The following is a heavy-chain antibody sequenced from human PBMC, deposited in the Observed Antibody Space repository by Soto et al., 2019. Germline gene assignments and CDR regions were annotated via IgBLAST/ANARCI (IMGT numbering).Heavy chain of an antibody. D-gene: IGHD2-2*01. V-gene: IGHV2-5*02. CDR3: AHVTASCTSGSCYGVGAFDI. J-gene: IGHJ3*02. CDR1: GFSLSTSGVG. CDR2: IYWDDDK. Sequence: QITLKESGPTLVKPTQTLTLTCTFSGFSLSTSGVGVGWIRQPPEKALEWLALIYWDDDKHYSPSLKSRLTTTKDNSKNQVVLTMTNMDPVDTGTYYCAHVTASCTSGSCYGVGAFDIWGQGTMVTVSS.